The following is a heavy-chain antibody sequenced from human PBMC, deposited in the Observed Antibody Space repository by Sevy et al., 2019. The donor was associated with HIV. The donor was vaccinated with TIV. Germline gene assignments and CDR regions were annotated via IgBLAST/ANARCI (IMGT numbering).Heavy chain of an antibody. Sequence: GESLKISCKGSGYSFTSYWIGWVRQMPGKGLEWMGIIYPGDSDTRYSPSFQGQVTISADKSISTAYLQWSSLKDSDTDKYYWAGLGTTGTALADAFDNWGQGTMVTVSS. CDR3: AGLGTTGTALADAFDN. J-gene: IGHJ3*02. V-gene: IGHV5-51*01. D-gene: IGHD1-1*01. CDR1: GYSFTSYW. CDR2: IYPGDSDT.